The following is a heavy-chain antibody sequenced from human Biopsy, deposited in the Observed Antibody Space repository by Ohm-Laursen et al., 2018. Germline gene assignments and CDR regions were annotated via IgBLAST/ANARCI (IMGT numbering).Heavy chain of an antibody. D-gene: IGHD1-14*01. Sequence: SQTLSLTCSVSGASVKTSGYFWAWIRQRPGMGLEWIGYISYNERTHYNPSLTSRLAISFDTSNNRISLQLRSVSVADTAVYYCVREPKTGTAEAWYFDLWGRGSPVTVPS. J-gene: IGHJ2*01. CDR1: GASVKTSGYF. V-gene: IGHV4-31*03. CDR2: ISYNERT. CDR3: VREPKTGTAEAWYFDL.